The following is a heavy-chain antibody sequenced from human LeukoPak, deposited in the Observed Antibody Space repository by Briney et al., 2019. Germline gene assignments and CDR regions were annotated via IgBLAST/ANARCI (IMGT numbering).Heavy chain of an antibody. CDR2: MNPNSGKT. D-gene: IGHD2-2*01. CDR3: ARGPTQVVVLGYYYMNV. CDR1: GYTFTSYD. V-gene: IGHV1-8*01. Sequence: ASVKVSCKASGYTFTSYDINWVRQATGQGLEWMGWMNPNSGKTGYAQKFQGRVTMTRNTSISTAYMELSSLRSEDTAVYYCARGPTQVVVLGYYYMNVWGKGTTVTVSS. J-gene: IGHJ6*03.